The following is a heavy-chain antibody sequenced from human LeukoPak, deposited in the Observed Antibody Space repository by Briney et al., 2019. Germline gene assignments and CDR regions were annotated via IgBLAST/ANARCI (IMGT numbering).Heavy chain of an antibody. Sequence: TPGGSLRLSCAASGFTFSSYSMSWVRQAPGKGLDWVSSISSSSTIYYADSVKGRFTISRDNAKNSLYLQMNSPRAEDTALYYCARGDCTTTSCYLFDYWGQGTLVTVSS. V-gene: IGHV3-21*01. CDR3: ARGDCTTTSCYLFDY. J-gene: IGHJ4*02. D-gene: IGHD2-2*01. CDR2: ISSSSTI. CDR1: GFTFSSYS.